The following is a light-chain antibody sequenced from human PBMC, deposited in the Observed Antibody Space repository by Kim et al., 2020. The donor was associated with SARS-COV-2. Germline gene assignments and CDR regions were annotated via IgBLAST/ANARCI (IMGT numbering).Light chain of an antibody. Sequence: QSVLIQPPSASGTPGQGVTISCSGSRSNIGSNTVNWYQQFPGTAPRLLIYSNNQRLSGVPDRFSGSKSGTSASLAITGLQSEDEAHYYCAAWDDRLKGHFFGGGTQLTVL. J-gene: IGLJ2*01. CDR3: AAWDDRLKGHF. CDR2: SNN. CDR1: RSNIGSNT. V-gene: IGLV1-44*01.